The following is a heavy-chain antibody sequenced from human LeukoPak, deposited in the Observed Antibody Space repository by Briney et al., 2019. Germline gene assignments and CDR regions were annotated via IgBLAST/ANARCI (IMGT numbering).Heavy chain of an antibody. V-gene: IGHV1-46*01. J-gene: IGHJ5*02. CDR2: INPSGGST. Sequence: ASVKVSCKASGYTFTSYYMHWVRQAPGQGLEWMGIINPSGGSTSYAQKFQGRVTMTRDTSTSTVYMELSSLRSEDTAVYYCARDLNKYQLPSWFDPWGQGTLVTVSS. CDR3: ARDLNKYQLPSWFDP. D-gene: IGHD2-2*01. CDR1: GYTFTSYY.